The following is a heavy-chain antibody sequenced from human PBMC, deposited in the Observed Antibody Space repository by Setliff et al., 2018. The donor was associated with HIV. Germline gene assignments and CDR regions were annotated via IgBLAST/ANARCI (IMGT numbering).Heavy chain of an antibody. Sequence: ASVKVSCKASGDIFNNNAINWVRQAPGQGLEWMGRIIPIFGMANYARKFQGRVTITADKSTSTAYLELSSLTYDDTTIYYCARAEFLGPESDFDIWGQGTMVTVSS. J-gene: IGHJ3*02. CDR2: IIPIFGMA. D-gene: IGHD3-10*01. CDR3: ARAEFLGPESDFDI. CDR1: GDIFNNNA. V-gene: IGHV1-69*04.